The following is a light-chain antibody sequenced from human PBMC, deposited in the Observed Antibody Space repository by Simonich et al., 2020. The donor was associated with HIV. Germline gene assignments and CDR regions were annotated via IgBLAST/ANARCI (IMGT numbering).Light chain of an antibody. CDR1: QSVSSN. CDR2: GAS. Sequence: EIVMTQYPATLSVSPGERATLSCRASQSVSSNLAWYQQKPGQAPRLLIYGASTRATGIPARFSGSGSGTEFTLTISSMQSEDFAVYYCQQYGSSPAGKGYTFGQGTKLEIK. V-gene: IGKV3-15*01. CDR3: QQYGSSPAGKGYT. J-gene: IGKJ2*01.